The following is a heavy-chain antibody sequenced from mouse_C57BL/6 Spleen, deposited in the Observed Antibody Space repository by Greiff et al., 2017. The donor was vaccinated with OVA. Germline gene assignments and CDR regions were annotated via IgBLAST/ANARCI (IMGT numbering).Heavy chain of an antibody. CDR2: IYPRSGNT. CDR3: ARNYDYDGVAY. J-gene: IGHJ3*01. Sequence: VQLQQSGAELARPGASVKLSCKASGYTFTSYGISWVKQRTGQGLEWIGEIYPRSGNTYYNEKFKGKATLTADKSSSTAYMELRSLTSEDSAVYFCARNYDYDGVAYWGQGTLVTVSA. V-gene: IGHV1-81*01. D-gene: IGHD2-4*01. CDR1: GYTFTSYG.